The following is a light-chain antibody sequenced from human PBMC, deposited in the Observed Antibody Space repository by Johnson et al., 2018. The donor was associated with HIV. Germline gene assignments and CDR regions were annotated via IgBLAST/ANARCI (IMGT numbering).Light chain of an antibody. CDR2: DNN. Sequence: QSVLTQPPSVSAAPGQKVTISCSGSSSNIGNNYVSWYQQLPGTAPKLLIYDNNKRPSGIPDRFSGSKSGTSAALGITGLQTGDEADYYCATWDRSLTMGGVFGTGTKVTVL. CDR3: ATWDRSLTMGGV. V-gene: IGLV1-51*01. CDR1: SSNIGNNY. J-gene: IGLJ1*01.